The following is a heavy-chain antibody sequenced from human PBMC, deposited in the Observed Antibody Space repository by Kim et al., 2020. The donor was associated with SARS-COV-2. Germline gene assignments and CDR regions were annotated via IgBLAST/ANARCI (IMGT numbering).Heavy chain of an antibody. CDR2: IKSKTDGGTT. CDR3: TTDLVAAADDFDY. CDR1: GFTFSNAW. D-gene: IGHD6-13*01. V-gene: IGHV3-15*01. Sequence: GGSLRLSCAASGFTFSNAWMSWVRQAPGKGLEWVGRIKSKTDGGTTDYAAPVKGRFTISRDDSKNTLYLQMNSLKTEDTAVYYCTTDLVAAADDFDYWGQGTLVTVAS. J-gene: IGHJ4*02.